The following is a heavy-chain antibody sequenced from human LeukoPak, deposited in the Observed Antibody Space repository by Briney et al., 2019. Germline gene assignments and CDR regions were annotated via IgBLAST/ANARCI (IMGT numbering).Heavy chain of an antibody. J-gene: IGHJ4*02. D-gene: IGHD1-26*01. CDR1: GFTFSDYY. Sequence: PGGSLRLSCAASGFTFSDYYMSWIRQAPGKGLEWVSYISSSGSTIYYADSVKGRFTISRDNAKNSLYLQMNSLRAEDTGVYYCTRDKLELRQFDYWGQGTLVTVSS. CDR3: TRDKLELRQFDY. CDR2: ISSSGSTI. V-gene: IGHV3-11*01.